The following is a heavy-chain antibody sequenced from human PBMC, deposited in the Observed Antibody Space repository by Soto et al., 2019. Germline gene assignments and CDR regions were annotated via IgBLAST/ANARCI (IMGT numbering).Heavy chain of an antibody. CDR1: GFTFDDYA. D-gene: IGHD6-13*01. V-gene: IGHV3-9*01. CDR2: ISWNSGSI. J-gene: IGHJ3*02. Sequence: EVQLVESGGGLVQPGRSLRLSCAASGFTFDDYAMHWVRQAPGKGLEWVSGISWNSGSIGYADSVKGRFTISRDNAKNYLYVQMNSLRAEDTALYYCAKDISSSWYEEGDAFGIWGQGTMVTVSS. CDR3: AKDISSSWYEEGDAFGI.